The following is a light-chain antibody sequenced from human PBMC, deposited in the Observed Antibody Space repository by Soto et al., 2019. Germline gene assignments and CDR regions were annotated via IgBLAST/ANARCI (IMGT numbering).Light chain of an antibody. CDR1: SSDVGDYNY. CDR2: EVS. J-gene: IGLJ2*01. V-gene: IGLV2-8*01. Sequence: QSALTQPPSASGSLGQSVTIPCTGTSSDVGDYNYVSWYQQHPGKVPKLMIYEVSKRPSGVPDRFSGSKSGNTASLTVSGLQAEDGADYYCSSFAGSPVVFGGGTKLTAL. CDR3: SSFAGSPVV.